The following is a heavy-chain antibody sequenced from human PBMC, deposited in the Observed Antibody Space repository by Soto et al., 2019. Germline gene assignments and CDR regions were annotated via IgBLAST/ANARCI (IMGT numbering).Heavy chain of an antibody. D-gene: IGHD3-16*01. CDR3: ARGSPYDYTQRGPSDDAFDI. Sequence: GGSLRLSCAASGFTFSSYGMHWVRQAPGKGLEWVAVIWYDGSNKYYADSVKGRFTISRDNSKNTLYLQMNSLRAEDTAVYYCARGSPYDYTQRGPSDDAFDIWGQGTMVTVSS. CDR1: GFTFSSYG. J-gene: IGHJ3*02. CDR2: IWYDGSNK. V-gene: IGHV3-33*01.